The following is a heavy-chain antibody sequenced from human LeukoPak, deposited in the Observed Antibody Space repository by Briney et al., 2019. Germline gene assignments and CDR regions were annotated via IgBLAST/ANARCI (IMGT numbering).Heavy chain of an antibody. V-gene: IGHV4-39*01. CDR3: ARSTLMGALMFDY. CDR2: IYYSGST. CDR1: GGSISSSSYY. D-gene: IGHD2-2*01. J-gene: IGHJ4*02. Sequence: SETLSLTCTVSGGSISSSSYYWGWIRQPPGKGLEWIGSIYYSGSTYYNPSLKSRVTISVDTSKNQFSLKLSSVTAADTAVYYCARSTLMGALMFDYWGQGTLVTVSS.